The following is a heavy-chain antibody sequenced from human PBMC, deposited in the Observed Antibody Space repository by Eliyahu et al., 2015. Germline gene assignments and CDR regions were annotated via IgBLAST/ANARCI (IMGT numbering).Heavy chain of an antibody. CDR2: IKSRTDGATT. CDR3: ITFALLHADMVV. CDR1: GXXFXNAW. V-gene: IGHV3-15*01. D-gene: IGHD2-15*01. J-gene: IGHJ6*02. Sequence: EVQLVESGGGLVNPGGSLRLSCAASGXXFXNAWVHWVRQAPGKGLEWVGRIKSRTDGATTDYAAPVKGRFTISTDDSKNTLYLQMNSLKTEDTAVYYCITFALLHADMVVWGRGTTVTVSS.